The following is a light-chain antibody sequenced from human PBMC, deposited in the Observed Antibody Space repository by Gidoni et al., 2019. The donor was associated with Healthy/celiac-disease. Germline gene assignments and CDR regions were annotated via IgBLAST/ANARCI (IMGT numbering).Light chain of an antibody. J-gene: IGKJ2*04. CDR2: GAS. V-gene: IGKV3-20*01. CDR3: QQYGSSSCS. Sequence: EIVLTQSPGTLSLSPGERATLPCRASQSVSSSYLAWYQQKPGQAPRLLIYGASSRATGLPDRFSGSGSGTDFTLTISRLEPEDFAVYYCQQYGSSSCSFGQGTKLEIK. CDR1: QSVSSSY.